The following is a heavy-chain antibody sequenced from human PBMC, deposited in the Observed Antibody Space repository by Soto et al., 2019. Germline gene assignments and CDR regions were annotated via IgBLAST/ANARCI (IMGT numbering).Heavy chain of an antibody. D-gene: IGHD1-7*01. CDR1: GGSVRDGSYY. Sequence: ETLSLTCTVSGGSVRDGSYYWAWLRQSPGKGLEWIGHIYHSGSTIYDPSLKSRVTISIDTSKSQFSLNLNSMTAADTAVYYCAGYNWNYYFDPWVQGTLVTVSS. J-gene: IGHJ5*02. V-gene: IGHV4-61*01. CDR2: IYHSGST. CDR3: AGYNWNYYFDP.